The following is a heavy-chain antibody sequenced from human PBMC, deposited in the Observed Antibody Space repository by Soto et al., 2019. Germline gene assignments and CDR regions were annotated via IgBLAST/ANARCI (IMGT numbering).Heavy chain of an antibody. Sequence: EVQLVESGGGLVQPGGSLRLSCAASGFTFSSYAMHWVRQAPGKGLEYVSAISSNGGSTYYANSVKGRFTICRDNSKNTLYLQMGSLRAEDMAVYYCARDGGDYYGSGSYSPFDYWGQGTLVTVSS. V-gene: IGHV3-64*01. D-gene: IGHD3-10*01. CDR1: GFTFSSYA. CDR2: ISSNGGST. J-gene: IGHJ4*02. CDR3: ARDGGDYYGSGSYSPFDY.